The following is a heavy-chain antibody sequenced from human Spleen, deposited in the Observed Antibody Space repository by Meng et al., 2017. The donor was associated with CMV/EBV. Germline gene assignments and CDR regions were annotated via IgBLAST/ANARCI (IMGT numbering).Heavy chain of an antibody. V-gene: IGHV1-18*01. Sequence: QVQLGKLETEVKKPGATLKSSCKATAYTFTSYGISWVRQAPGQGLEWMGWISAYNGNTNYAQKLQGRVTMTTDTSTSTAYMELRSLRSDDTAVYYCARDQGRSVLLWFGEPDYWGQGTLVTVSS. CDR3: ARDQGRSVLLWFGEPDY. D-gene: IGHD3-10*01. CDR2: ISAYNGNT. J-gene: IGHJ4*02. CDR1: AYTFTSYG.